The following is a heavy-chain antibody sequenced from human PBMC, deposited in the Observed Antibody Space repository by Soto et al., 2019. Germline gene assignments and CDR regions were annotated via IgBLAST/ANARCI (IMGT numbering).Heavy chain of an antibody. V-gene: IGHV3-23*01. CDR2: ISGSGGST. CDR1: GFTFSSYA. J-gene: IGHJ4*02. CDR3: AKDSAITMIVVVITSLDY. D-gene: IGHD3-22*01. Sequence: GGSLRLSCAASGFTFSSYAMSWVRQAPGKGLEWVSAISGSGGSTYYADSVKGRFTISRDNSKNTLYLQMNSLRAEDTAVYYCAKDSAITMIVVVITSLDYWGQGTRVTGAS.